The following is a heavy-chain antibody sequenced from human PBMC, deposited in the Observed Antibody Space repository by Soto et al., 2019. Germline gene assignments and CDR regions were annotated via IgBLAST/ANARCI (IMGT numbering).Heavy chain of an antibody. D-gene: IGHD6-6*01. J-gene: IGHJ6*03. V-gene: IGHV1-69*04. Sequence: SVKVSCKASGGTFSSYTISWVRQAPGQGLGWMGRIIPILGIANYAQKFQGRVTITADKSTSTAYMELSSLRSEDTAVYYCARDRRGSSRPYYYYYMDVWGKGTTVTVSS. CDR3: ARDRRGSSRPYYYYYMDV. CDR2: IIPILGIA. CDR1: GGTFSSYT.